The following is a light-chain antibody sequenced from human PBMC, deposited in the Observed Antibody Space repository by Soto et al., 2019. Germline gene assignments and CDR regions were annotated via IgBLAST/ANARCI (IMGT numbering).Light chain of an antibody. CDR3: QQSYSTSIT. CDR1: QDISNY. CDR2: AAS. J-gene: IGKJ5*01. Sequence: DIRMSQSQCKMSESVGDRVTNKCNASQDISNYLNWYQQKPGKAPKLLIYAASSLQSGVPSRFSGSGSGTDFTLTISSLQPEDFATYYCQQSYSTSITFGQGTRLEIK. V-gene: IGKV1-39*01.